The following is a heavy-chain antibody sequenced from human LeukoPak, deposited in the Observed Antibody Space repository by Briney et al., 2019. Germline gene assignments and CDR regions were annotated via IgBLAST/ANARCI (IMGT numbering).Heavy chain of an antibody. CDR1: GFMFDDYG. D-gene: IGHD3-10*01. Sequence: GGSLRLSCAASGFMFDDYGMHWVRLAPGKGLEWVAVISYDGSHKYYADSVQGRFTISRDNPRNTVYLQMNSLRDEDTAIYYCAKDRGFSYTSGSSELDYWGQGTPVTVSS. CDR3: AKDRGFSYTSGSSELDY. CDR2: ISYDGSHK. V-gene: IGHV3-30*18. J-gene: IGHJ4*02.